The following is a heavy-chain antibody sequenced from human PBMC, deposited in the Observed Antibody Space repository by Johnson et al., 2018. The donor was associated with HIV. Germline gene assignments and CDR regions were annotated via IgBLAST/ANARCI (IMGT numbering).Heavy chain of an antibody. V-gene: IGHV3-30*02. Sequence: QVQLVESGGGVVQPGGSLRLSCVASGFTFSSSGMHWVRQAPGKGLEWVAFIRYDGSKRYYADSVKGRFSISRDNSKNTLYLQMSSLRAEDTAIYYCARDSGKWSGVRFAFDIWGQGTMVIVSS. D-gene: IGHD3-10*01. CDR3: ARDSGKWSGVRFAFDI. CDR2: IRYDGSKR. J-gene: IGHJ3*02. CDR1: GFTFSSSG.